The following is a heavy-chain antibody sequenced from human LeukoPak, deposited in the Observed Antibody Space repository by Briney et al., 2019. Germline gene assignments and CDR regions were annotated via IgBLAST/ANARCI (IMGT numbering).Heavy chain of an antibody. CDR1: GGSFSGYY. V-gene: IGHV4-34*01. Sequence: SETLSLTCAVYGGSFSGYYWSWIRQPPGKGLEWIGEINHSGSTNYNPSLKSRVTISVDTSKNQFSLKLSSVTAADTAVYYCARVERDYVWGSYREMYNWFDPWGQGTLVTVSS. D-gene: IGHD3-16*02. CDR2: INHSGST. J-gene: IGHJ5*02. CDR3: ARVERDYVWGSYREMYNWFDP.